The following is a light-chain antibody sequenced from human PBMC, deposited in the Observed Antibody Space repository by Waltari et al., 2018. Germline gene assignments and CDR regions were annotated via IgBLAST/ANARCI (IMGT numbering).Light chain of an antibody. CDR1: TSDVGSYDL. J-gene: IGLJ1*01. CDR2: EVF. Sequence: QSALPQPASVSGTPGQSITISCSGTTSDVGSYDLFSWYPQHPGEAPKLLICEVFKRPPDTSSRFSGAKSGSTASLTISGLQPEDEADYYCCSYAGRGTYVFGSGTKVTVL. V-gene: IGLV2-23*02. CDR3: CSYAGRGTYV.